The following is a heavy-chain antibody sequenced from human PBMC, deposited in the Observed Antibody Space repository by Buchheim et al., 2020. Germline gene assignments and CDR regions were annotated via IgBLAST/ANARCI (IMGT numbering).Heavy chain of an antibody. CDR2: ISGSGGST. Sequence: VQLQQWGAGLLKPSETLSLTCAVYGGSFSGYYWSWVRQAPGKGLEWVSAISGSGGSTYYADSVKGRFTISRDNSKNTLYLQMNSLRAEDTAVYYCAKLMGWFDPWGQGTL. CDR1: GGSFSGYY. CDR3: AKLMGWFDP. J-gene: IGHJ5*02. D-gene: IGHD2-8*01. V-gene: IGHV3-23*01.